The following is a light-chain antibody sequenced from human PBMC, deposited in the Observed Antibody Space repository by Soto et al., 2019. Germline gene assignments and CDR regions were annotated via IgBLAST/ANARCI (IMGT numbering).Light chain of an antibody. J-gene: IGKJ4*01. CDR1: QRVSRY. Sequence: EIVLTQSPATLSLSPGERATLSCRASQRVSRYLAWYQQKPGQAPRLRIYDASKRATGIPARFSGSGSGTDFTLTIRSLAPEDFAIYYCKQRSNWLTFGGGTKVDIK. CDR3: KQRSNWLT. V-gene: IGKV3-11*01. CDR2: DAS.